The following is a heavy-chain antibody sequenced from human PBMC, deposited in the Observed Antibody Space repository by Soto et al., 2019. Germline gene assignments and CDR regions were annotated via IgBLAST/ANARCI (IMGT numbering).Heavy chain of an antibody. J-gene: IGHJ5*02. CDR1: GNTFTYVY. CDR2: ITPFNGNT. V-gene: IGHV1-45*02. Sequence: SVKVSCKGSGNTFTYVYLHWVRQAPGQALEWMGWITPFNGNTKYAQKFQDRVTFTGDTSLNTAYMQMTTLRVDDTAKYYCAKNSGWFNTWGQGTLVTVSS. CDR3: AKNSGWFNT. D-gene: IGHD3-10*01.